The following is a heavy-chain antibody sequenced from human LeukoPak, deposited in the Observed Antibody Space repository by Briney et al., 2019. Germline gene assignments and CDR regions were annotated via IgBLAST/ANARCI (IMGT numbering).Heavy chain of an antibody. V-gene: IGHV3-48*03. J-gene: IGHJ4*02. D-gene: IGHD6-13*01. CDR3: ARVLYSSWYGY. Sequence: GGSLRLSCAASGFTFSSYEMNWVRQAPGKGLEWVSYISGSSSSSDGGAIQYADSVKGRFTISRDNAKNSLYLQMNSLRAEDTAVYYCARVLYSSWYGYWGQGTPVTVSS. CDR2: ISGSSSSSDGGAI. CDR1: GFTFSSYE.